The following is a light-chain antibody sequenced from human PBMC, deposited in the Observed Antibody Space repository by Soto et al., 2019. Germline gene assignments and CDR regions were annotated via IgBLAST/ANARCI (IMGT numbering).Light chain of an antibody. J-gene: IGLJ2*01. Sequence: QSALTQPASVSGSPGQSITISCTGTSSDIGGYNFVSWYQQHPGKAPKLMIYEVTNRPSGISNRFSGSKSGNTASLTISGVQTEDEADYYCSSYRTRSTLLFGGGTKVTVL. CDR1: SSDIGGYNF. CDR3: SSYRTRSTLL. V-gene: IGLV2-14*01. CDR2: EVT.